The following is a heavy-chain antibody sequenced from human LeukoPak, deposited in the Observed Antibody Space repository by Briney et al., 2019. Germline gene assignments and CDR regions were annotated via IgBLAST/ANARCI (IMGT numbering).Heavy chain of an antibody. V-gene: IGHV3-72*01. Sequence: GGSLRLSCAVSGFTFSDCYMDWVRQTPGRGLEWVARSRDKAHSYTTEYAASVRGRFTISRDESNNSLYLQMNSLKIEDTALYYCVRGYNSSDPWGQGTQVTVSS. J-gene: IGHJ5*02. CDR1: GFTFSDCY. CDR2: SRDKAHSYTT. D-gene: IGHD3-10*01. CDR3: VRGYNSSDP.